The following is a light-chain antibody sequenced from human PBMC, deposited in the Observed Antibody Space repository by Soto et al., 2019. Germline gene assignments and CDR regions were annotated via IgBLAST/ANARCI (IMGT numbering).Light chain of an antibody. CDR1: NIGSQS. CDR3: QVWDSSSDNYV. V-gene: IGLV3-21*02. CDR2: DDS. J-gene: IGLJ1*01. Sequence: SYELTQPPSVSVAPGQTARIACGGNNIGSQSVHWYQQRPGQAPVLVVSDDSDRPSGIPERFSGSNSGNTATLTISRVEAGDEADYFCQVWDSSSDNYVFGTGTKVTVL.